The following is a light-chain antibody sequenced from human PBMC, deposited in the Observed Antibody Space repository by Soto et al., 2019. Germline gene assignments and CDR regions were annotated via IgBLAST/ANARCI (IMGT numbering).Light chain of an antibody. Sequence: ERVMTQSPATLSASPGERATLSCRASQSVGGDLAWYRQKPGQAPRLLIYGASSRAPGIPDRFSGSGSGTEFTLTISSLQSEDSAVYYCQQYENWPQLTFRGGTKVEIK. J-gene: IGKJ4*01. V-gene: IGKV3-15*01. CDR3: QQYENWPQLT. CDR2: GAS. CDR1: QSVGGD.